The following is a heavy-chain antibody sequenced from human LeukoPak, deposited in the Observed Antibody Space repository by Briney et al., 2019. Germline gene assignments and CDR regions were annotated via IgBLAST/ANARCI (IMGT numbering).Heavy chain of an antibody. CDR2: IVVGSGNT. CDR1: GFTFTSSA. V-gene: IGHV1-58*01. Sequence: SVKVSCKASGFTFTSSAVQWVRQARGQRLEWIGWIVVGSGNTNYAQKFQERVTITRDMSTSTAYMELSSLRSEDTALYYCAAMATTLRPYYYYYMDVWGKGTTVTVSS. D-gene: IGHD5-12*01. J-gene: IGHJ6*03. CDR3: AAMATTLRPYYYYYMDV.